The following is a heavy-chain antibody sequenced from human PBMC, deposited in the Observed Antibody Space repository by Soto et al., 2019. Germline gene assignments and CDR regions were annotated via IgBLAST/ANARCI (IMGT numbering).Heavy chain of an antibody. D-gene: IGHD6-13*01. V-gene: IGHV3-74*01. J-gene: IGHJ4*02. Sequence: GGSLRLSCEASGFAFTNFWMHWVRHVPGKGLVWVARIDTSGHSTNYAESVKGRFTISRDNAKNTVSLQMNSLRVEDTGVYYCAKDSWYFDLWRQGSQVTVS. CDR1: GFAFTNFW. CDR2: IDTSGHST. CDR3: AKDSWYFDL.